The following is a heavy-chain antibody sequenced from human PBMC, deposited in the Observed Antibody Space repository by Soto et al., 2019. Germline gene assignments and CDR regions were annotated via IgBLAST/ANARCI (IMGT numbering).Heavy chain of an antibody. V-gene: IGHV4-59*01. CDR3: ARDFYDSVGYTWFDS. D-gene: IGHD3-22*01. CDR1: GDTSTSYY. CDR2: IHNSGTS. Sequence: QVQLQESGPGLVKPSETLSLSCTVSGDTSTSYYWGWIRQAPGKGLEWIGHIHNSGTSTHNPSLNGRVTISIDMSKKQFSLMLTSLTSADTAVYYCARDFYDSVGYTWFDSWSQGTLVTVSS. J-gene: IGHJ5*01.